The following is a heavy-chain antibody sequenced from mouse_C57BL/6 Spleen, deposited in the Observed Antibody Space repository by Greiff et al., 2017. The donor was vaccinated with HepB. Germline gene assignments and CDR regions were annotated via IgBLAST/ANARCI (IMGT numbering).Heavy chain of an antibody. CDR1: GYTFTDYY. CDR2: IYPGSGNT. CDR3: AREGGLRPWFAY. V-gene: IGHV1-76*01. J-gene: IGHJ3*01. D-gene: IGHD2-4*01. Sequence: VKLMESGAELVRPGASVKLSCKASGYTFTDYYINWVKQRPGQGLEWIARIYPGSGNTYYNEKFKGKATLTAEKSSSTAYMQLSSLTSEDSAVYFCAREGGLRPWFAYWGQGTLVTVSA.